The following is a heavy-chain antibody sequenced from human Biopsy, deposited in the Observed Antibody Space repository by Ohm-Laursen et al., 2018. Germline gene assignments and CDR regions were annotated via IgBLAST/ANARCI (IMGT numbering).Heavy chain of an antibody. CDR2: TYFRYQWFT. Sequence: SQTLSLTCAVFSDSVSSNSAAWSWIRQSQSRGSERLGRTYFRYQWFTDYSMSVESRITINSDTFKNQIPLHLNSVITEDTAVYYCARGVSNWYDDLTQHFAFWGQGTLVTVSS. D-gene: IGHD1-1*01. CDR3: ARGVSNWYDDLTQHFAF. J-gene: IGHJ4*02. V-gene: IGHV6-1*01. CDR1: SDSVSSNSAA.